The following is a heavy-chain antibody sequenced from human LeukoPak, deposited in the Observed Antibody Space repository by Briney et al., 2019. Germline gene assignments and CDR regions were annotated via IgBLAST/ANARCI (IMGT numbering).Heavy chain of an antibody. CDR2: MNPNSGNT. D-gene: IGHD6-13*01. CDR3: ARVPKYSSSWTAEYFQH. CDR1: GYTFTSYD. J-gene: IGHJ1*01. Sequence: GASVKVSCKASGYTFTSYDINWVRQATGQGLEWMGWMNPNSGNTGYAQKFQGRVTMTRNTSINTAYMELSSLRSEDTAVYYCARVPKYSSSWTAEYFQHWGQGTLVTVSS. V-gene: IGHV1-8*01.